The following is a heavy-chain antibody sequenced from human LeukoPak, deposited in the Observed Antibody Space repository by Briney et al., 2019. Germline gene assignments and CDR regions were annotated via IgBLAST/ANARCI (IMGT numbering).Heavy chain of an antibody. Sequence: GGSLRLSCAASGFTFSTYSMNWVRQAPGKGLEWVSSITTTSRNAYYADSVKGRFTISRDNAKNSLYLQMNSLRAEDTAVYYRTRDQYYYDSGGYYVFDFWGQGTLVTVSS. D-gene: IGHD3-22*01. CDR1: GFTFSTYS. J-gene: IGHJ4*02. CDR2: ITTTSRNA. V-gene: IGHV3-21*01. CDR3: TRDQYYYDSGGYYVFDF.